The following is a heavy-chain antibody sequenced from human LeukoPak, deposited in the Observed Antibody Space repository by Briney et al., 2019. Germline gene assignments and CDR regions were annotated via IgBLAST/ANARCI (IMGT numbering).Heavy chain of an antibody. D-gene: IGHD2-2*01. CDR3: ARDGGSTSHADYYYYMDV. CDR2: IIPIFGTA. Sequence: ASVKVSCKASGGTFSSYAISWVRQAPGQGLEWMGGIIPIFGTANYAQKFQGRVTITADESTSTAYMELSSLRSEDTAVYYCARDGGSTSHADYYYYMDVWGKGTTVTISS. J-gene: IGHJ6*03. V-gene: IGHV1-69*13. CDR1: GGTFSSYA.